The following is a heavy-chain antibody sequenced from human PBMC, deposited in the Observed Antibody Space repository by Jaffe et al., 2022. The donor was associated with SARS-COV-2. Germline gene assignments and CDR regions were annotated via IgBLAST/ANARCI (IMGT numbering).Heavy chain of an antibody. D-gene: IGHD3-10*01. V-gene: IGHV3-72*01. CDR3: TRGGSLPPYYNPMDV. CDR2: VRNRADSHTT. CDR1: GFTFSDHF. Sequence: QLVESGGGLVQPGGSLRLSCVASGFTFSDHFMDWVRQAPGMGLEWVGRVRNRADSHTTEYAVSVRGRFTISRDDSKNSVFLQMSSLKVEDTAVYYCTRGGSLPPYYNPMDVWGQGTTVTVSS. J-gene: IGHJ6*02.